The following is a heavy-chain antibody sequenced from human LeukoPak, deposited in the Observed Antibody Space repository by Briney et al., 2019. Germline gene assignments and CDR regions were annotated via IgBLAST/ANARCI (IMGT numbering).Heavy chain of an antibody. CDR1: GYSFTSYW. J-gene: IGHJ4*02. CDR3: ASPIRGSWYRFDY. V-gene: IGHV5-51*01. Sequence: KAGESLKISCKGSGYSFTSYWIGWVRQMPGKGLEWMGIIYPGDSDTRYSPSFQGQVTISADKSISTAYLQWSSLKASDTAMYYCASPIRGSWYRFDYWGQGTLVTVSS. D-gene: IGHD6-13*01. CDR2: IYPGDSDT.